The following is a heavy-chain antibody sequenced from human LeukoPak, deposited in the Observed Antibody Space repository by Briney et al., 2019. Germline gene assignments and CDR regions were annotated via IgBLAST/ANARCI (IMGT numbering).Heavy chain of an antibody. CDR3: ARGETPGSFFDY. V-gene: IGHV4-39*07. Sequence: PSETLSLTCTVSGGSISSSSYYWGWIRQPPGKGLEWIGSIYYSGSTYYNPSLKSRVTISVDTSKNQFSLKLTSVTAADTAVYYCARGETPGSFFDYWGQGTLVTVSS. CDR1: GGSISSSSYY. D-gene: IGHD3-10*01. CDR2: IYYSGST. J-gene: IGHJ4*02.